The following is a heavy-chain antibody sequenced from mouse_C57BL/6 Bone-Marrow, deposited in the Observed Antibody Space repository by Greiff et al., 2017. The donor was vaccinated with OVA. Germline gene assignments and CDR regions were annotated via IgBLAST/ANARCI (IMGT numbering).Heavy chain of an antibody. J-gene: IGHJ4*01. V-gene: IGHV7-1*01. CDR1: GFTFSDFY. CDR2: SRNKANDYTT. D-gene: IGHD2-3*01. CDR3: ARDRLLPHYYAMDY. Sequence: EVKLVESGGGLVQSGRSLRLSCATSGFTFSDFYMEWVRQAPGKGLEWIAASRNKANDYTTEYSASVKGRFIVSRDTSQSILYIQMNALRAEDTAIYYCARDRLLPHYYAMDYWGQGTSVTVSS.